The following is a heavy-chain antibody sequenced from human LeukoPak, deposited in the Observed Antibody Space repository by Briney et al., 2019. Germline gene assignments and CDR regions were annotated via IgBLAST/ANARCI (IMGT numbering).Heavy chain of an antibody. V-gene: IGHV4-39*01. Sequence: PSETLSLTCTVSGGSISSSSYSWGWIRQPPGKGLEWIGSIYYTGSTYYNPSLKSRVTISVDTSKNQFSLKLSSVTAADTAVYYCARGATTFGYWGQGTLVTVSS. CDR3: ARGATTFGY. D-gene: IGHD1-26*01. J-gene: IGHJ4*02. CDR2: IYYTGST. CDR1: GGSISSSSYS.